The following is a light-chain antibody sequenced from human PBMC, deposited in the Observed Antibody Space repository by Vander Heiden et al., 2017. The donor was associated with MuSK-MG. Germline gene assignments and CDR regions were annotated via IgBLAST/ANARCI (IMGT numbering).Light chain of an antibody. J-gene: IGLJ1*01. CDR3: SSYTISSTYV. V-gene: IGLV2-14*01. CDR1: VTDVGGYNY. CDR2: DVT. Sequence: QSALTQPASVSGSPGQSITIPCTGSVTDVGGYNYVSWYQQHPGKAPKLLIYDVTNRPSGVSNRFSGSKSGNTASLTISGLQAEDESDYYCSSYTISSTYVFGTGTKVSVL.